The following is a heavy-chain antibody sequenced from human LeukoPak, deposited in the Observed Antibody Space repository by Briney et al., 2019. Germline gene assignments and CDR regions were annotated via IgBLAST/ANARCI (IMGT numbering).Heavy chain of an antibody. CDR3: ARETHTAPIDY. CDR2: INHSGST. V-gene: IGHV4-34*01. CDR1: GGSISSYY. Sequence: SETLSLTCTVSGGSISSYYWSWIRQPPGKGLEWIGEINHSGSTNYNPSLKSRVTISVDTSKNQFSLKLSSVTAADTAVYYCARETHTAPIDYWGQGTLVTVSS. D-gene: IGHD5-18*01. J-gene: IGHJ4*02.